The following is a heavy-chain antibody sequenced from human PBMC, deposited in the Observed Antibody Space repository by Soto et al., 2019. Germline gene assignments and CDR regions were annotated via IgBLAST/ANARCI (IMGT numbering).Heavy chain of an antibody. CDR3: TADYDHYYGMDV. CDR1: GFTFSTAW. Sequence: EVQLVESGGGLVKPGGSLRLSCAASGFTFSTAWMNWVRQAPGKGLEWVGRIKSKTDGGTTDYAAPVKGRFTISRDDSKNTLYLQMNSLKTEDTAVYYRTADYDHYYGMDVWGQGTTVTVSS. CDR2: IKSKTDGGTT. V-gene: IGHV3-15*07. J-gene: IGHJ6*02.